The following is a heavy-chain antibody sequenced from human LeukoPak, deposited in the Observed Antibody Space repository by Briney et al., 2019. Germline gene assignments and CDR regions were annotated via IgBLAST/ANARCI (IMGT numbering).Heavy chain of an antibody. CDR2: INPNGGGT. D-gene: IGHD3-16*01. V-gene: IGHV1-2*02. J-gene: IGHJ4*02. CDR3: ARNGRGTYDY. Sequence: ASVKDSCKASGYTFTTYFFHWVRHAPGQGLEWMGWINPNGGGTRYAQKFQGRVAMTRDTSISTTYMELTRLSSDDTAVYYCARNGRGTYDYWGQGTLVTVSS. CDR1: GYTFTTYF.